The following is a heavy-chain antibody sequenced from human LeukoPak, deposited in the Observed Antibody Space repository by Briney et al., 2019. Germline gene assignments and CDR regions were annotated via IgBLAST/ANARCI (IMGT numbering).Heavy chain of an antibody. CDR3: ARGVNIVLTMYAGGRYFFDY. V-gene: IGHV1-46*03. D-gene: IGHD2-8*01. CDR1: GYTFTSYY. CDR2: INPSDGST. Sequence: ASVKVSCKASGYTFTSYYIHWVRQAPGQGLEWMGIINPSDGSTSYAQKFQGRVTMTRDTSTSTVYMELSSLRSEDTAVYYCARGVNIVLTMYAGGRYFFDYWGQGTLVTVSS. J-gene: IGHJ4*02.